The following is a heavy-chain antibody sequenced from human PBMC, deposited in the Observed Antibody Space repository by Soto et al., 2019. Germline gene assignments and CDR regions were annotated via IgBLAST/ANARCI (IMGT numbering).Heavy chain of an antibody. J-gene: IGHJ6*02. CDR3: ARDQDIVVAPGAYGMDV. CDR2: IDAGNGNT. CDR1: GYTFTSYP. V-gene: IGHV1-3*01. Sequence: ASVKVSCKASGYTFTSYPTHWVRQAPGQRLEWMGWIDAGNGNTKYSQKFRGRVTFTTDTSASTAYMDLSSLRDEDTAVYYCARDQDIVVAPGAYGMDVWGQGTTVTVSS. D-gene: IGHD2-2*01.